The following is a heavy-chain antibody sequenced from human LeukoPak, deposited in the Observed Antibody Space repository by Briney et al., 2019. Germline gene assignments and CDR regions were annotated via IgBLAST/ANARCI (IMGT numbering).Heavy chain of an antibody. CDR1: GCTFSSYA. CDR3: ARSVAQGITIFGVVPNWFDP. Sequence: VASLKVSCKACGCTFSSYAISWVRQAPGQGLEWMGWLIPIFGTANYAQKFQGRVTITADESTSTAYMELSSLRSEDTAVYYCARSVAQGITIFGVVPNWFDPWGQGTLVTVSS. V-gene: IGHV1-69*01. CDR2: LIPIFGTA. D-gene: IGHD3-3*01. J-gene: IGHJ5*02.